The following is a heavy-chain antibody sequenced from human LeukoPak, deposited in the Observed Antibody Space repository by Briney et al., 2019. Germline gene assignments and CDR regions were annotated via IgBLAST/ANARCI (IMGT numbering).Heavy chain of an antibody. CDR2: IYYSGST. CDR1: GGSISSYY. CDR3: ARVGVEMATITYFDY. J-gene: IGHJ4*02. Sequence: SETLSLTCTVSGGSISSYYWSWFRQPPGKGLEWIGYIYYSGSTNYNPSLKSRVTISVDTSKNQFSLKLSSVTAADTAVYYCARVGVEMATITYFDYWGQGTLVAVSS. D-gene: IGHD5-12*01. V-gene: IGHV4-59*01.